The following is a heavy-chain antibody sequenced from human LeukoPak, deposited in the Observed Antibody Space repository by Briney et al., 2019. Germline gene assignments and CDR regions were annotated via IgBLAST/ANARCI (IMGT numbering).Heavy chain of an antibody. CDR3: AKETGYGGDPFDY. V-gene: IGHV3-7*03. J-gene: IGHJ4*02. Sequence: PGGSLRLSCAASGFTFSSYWMSWVRQAPGKGLEWVANIKQDGSEKYYVDSVKGRFTISRDNSKNTLYLQMNSLRAEDTAVYYCAKETGYGGDPFDYWGQGTLVTVSS. CDR1: GFTFSSYW. CDR2: IKQDGSEK. D-gene: IGHD4-23*01.